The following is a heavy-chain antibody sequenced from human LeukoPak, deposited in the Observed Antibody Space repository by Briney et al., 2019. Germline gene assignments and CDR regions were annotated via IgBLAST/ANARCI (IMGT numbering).Heavy chain of an antibody. CDR1: GFSLSTSGMC. CDR3: ARTRDRQWLADY. CDR2: IDWDDDK. V-gene: IGHV2-70*11. J-gene: IGHJ4*02. D-gene: IGHD6-19*01. Sequence: SGPALAKPTQTLTLTCTFSGFSLSTSGMCVSWIRQPPGKALEWLARIDWDDDKYYSTSLKTRLTISKDTSKNQVVLTMTNMDPVDTATYYCARTRDRQWLADYWGQGTLVTVSS.